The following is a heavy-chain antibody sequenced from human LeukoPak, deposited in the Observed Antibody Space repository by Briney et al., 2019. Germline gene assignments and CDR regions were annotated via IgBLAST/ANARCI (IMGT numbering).Heavy chain of an antibody. CDR3: ARDVNEDRSGYSWFDP. CDR1: GYTFTSYG. Sequence: ASVKVSCKASGYTFTSYGISWVRQAPGQGLEWMGWISAYNGNTNYAQKLQGRVTMTTDTSTSTAYMELRRLRSDDTAVYYCARDVNEDRSGYSWFDPWGQGTLVTVSS. D-gene: IGHD3-22*01. V-gene: IGHV1-18*01. J-gene: IGHJ5*02. CDR2: ISAYNGNT.